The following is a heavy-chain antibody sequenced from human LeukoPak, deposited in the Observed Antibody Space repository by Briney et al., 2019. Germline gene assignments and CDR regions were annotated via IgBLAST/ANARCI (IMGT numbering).Heavy chain of an antibody. V-gene: IGHV3-9*01. Sequence: PGGSLRLSCAASGFTFDDYAMHWVRQAPGEGLEWVSGISWNSGSIGYADSVKGRFTISRDNAKNSLYLQMNSLRAEDTALYYCAKGDGTTGVDYWGQGTLVTVSS. D-gene: IGHD1-1*01. J-gene: IGHJ4*02. CDR1: GFTFDDYA. CDR3: AKGDGTTGVDY. CDR2: ISWNSGSI.